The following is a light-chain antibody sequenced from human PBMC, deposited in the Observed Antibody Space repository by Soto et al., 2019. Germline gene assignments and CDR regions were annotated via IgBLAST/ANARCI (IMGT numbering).Light chain of an antibody. V-gene: IGLV1-44*01. CDR2: RNT. J-gene: IGLJ2*01. CDR3: AAWDDSLEGMV. Sequence: QSVLTQPPSVSATHGQRVVISCSGSSSNIGSNTVNWYQQFPGTAPQLLFFRNTQRPSGVPDRFSASKSGTSASLAISGLQSRDEADYYCAAWDDSLEGMVFGGGTQLTVL. CDR1: SSNIGSNT.